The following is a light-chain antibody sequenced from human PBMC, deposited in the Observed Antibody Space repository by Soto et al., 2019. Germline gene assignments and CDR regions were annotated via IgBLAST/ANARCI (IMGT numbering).Light chain of an antibody. V-gene: IGLV2-23*02. CDR1: SSDVGGYHF. CDR2: EVS. J-gene: IGLJ2*01. Sequence: QSVLTQPASVSGSAGQSITISCTGTSSDVGGYHFVSWYQQHPGKAPKLMISEVSKRPSGVSTRFSGSKSGNTASLTISGLQAEDEADYYCCSYAGSSTFLVFGGGTKVTVL. CDR3: CSYAGSSTFLV.